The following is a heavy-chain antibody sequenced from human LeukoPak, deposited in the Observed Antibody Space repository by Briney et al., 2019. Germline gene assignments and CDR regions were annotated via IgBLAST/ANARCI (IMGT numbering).Heavy chain of an antibody. CDR1: GSTFSDYY. Sequence: GGSLRLSCAASGSTFSDYYMSWIRQAPGKGLEWVSYISSSGSTIYYADSVKGRFTISRDNSKNTLYLQMNSLRAEDTAVYYCAKDWSSVAGTLYWGQGTLVTVSS. V-gene: IGHV3-11*04. J-gene: IGHJ4*02. CDR3: AKDWSSVAGTLY. D-gene: IGHD6-19*01. CDR2: ISSSGSTI.